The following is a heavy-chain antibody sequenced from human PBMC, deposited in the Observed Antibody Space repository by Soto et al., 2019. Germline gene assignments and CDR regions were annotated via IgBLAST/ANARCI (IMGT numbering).Heavy chain of an antibody. CDR1: GGSVSSGSYY. Sequence: TLSLTCTVSGGSVSSGSYYWSWIRQPPGKGLEWIGYIYYSGSTNYNPSLKSRVTISVDTSKNQFSLKLSSVTAADTAVYYCARIPDTIFGVVSPNPFDYWGQGTLVTVSS. CDR2: IYYSGST. J-gene: IGHJ4*02. CDR3: ARIPDTIFGVVSPNPFDY. D-gene: IGHD3-3*01. V-gene: IGHV4-61*01.